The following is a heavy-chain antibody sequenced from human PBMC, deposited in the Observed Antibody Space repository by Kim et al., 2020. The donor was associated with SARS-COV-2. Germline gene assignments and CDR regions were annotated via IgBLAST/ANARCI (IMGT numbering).Heavy chain of an antibody. V-gene: IGHV4-59*08. CDR2: IYYSGST. CDR1: GGSISSYY. Sequence: SETLSLTCTVSGGSISSYYWSWIRQPPGKGLERIGYIYYSGSTNYNPSLKSRVTISVDTSKNQFSLKLSSVTAADTAVYYCARRALGYCSGGSCHDAIDPWGQGTLVTVSS. CDR3: ARRALGYCSGGSCHDAIDP. D-gene: IGHD2-15*01. J-gene: IGHJ5*02.